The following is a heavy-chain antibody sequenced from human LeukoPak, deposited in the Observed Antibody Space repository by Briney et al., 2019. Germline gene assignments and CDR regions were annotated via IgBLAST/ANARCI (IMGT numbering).Heavy chain of an antibody. J-gene: IGHJ2*01. D-gene: IGHD6-6*01. CDR2: VNQAGSDK. CDR1: GFAFSSYW. CDR3: AKGIGIAARQIGYWYFDL. V-gene: IGHV3-7*03. Sequence: GGSLRLSCAASGFAFSSYWMSWVRQAPGKGLEWVANVNQAGSDKYYMDSVNGRFTISRGNAENSLYLQMNSLRADDTAVYYCAKGIGIAARQIGYWYFDLWGRGTLVTVSS.